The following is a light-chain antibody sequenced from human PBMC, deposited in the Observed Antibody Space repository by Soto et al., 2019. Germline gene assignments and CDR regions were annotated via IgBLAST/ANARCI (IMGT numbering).Light chain of an antibody. V-gene: IGKV1-9*01. CDR1: QGISSY. J-gene: IGKJ4*01. Sequence: ILLTQSPSSLSASIGDRVTISCRASQGISSYLAWYQQEPGKAPKLLIYGASTVRSGVPSRFSGSGSGTDFTLTITSLQPEDSATYFCQQLSTYPLTFGGGTKVEIK. CDR2: GAS. CDR3: QQLSTYPLT.